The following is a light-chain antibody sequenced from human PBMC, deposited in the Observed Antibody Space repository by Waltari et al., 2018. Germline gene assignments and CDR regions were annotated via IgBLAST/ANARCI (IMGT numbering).Light chain of an antibody. J-gene: IGKJ4*01. CDR3: QQYKNSPVT. CDR2: WAS. V-gene: IGKV4-1*01. Sequence: DIVMTQYPDSLTVSLGERVTINCKSSPTVLYTSTNKHYVAWYQQKPGQPPNLLIYWASTRESGVPDRFSGSGSGTDFSLTISSLQAEDVAVYYCQQYKNSPVTFGGGTKVEIK. CDR1: PTVLYTSTNKHY.